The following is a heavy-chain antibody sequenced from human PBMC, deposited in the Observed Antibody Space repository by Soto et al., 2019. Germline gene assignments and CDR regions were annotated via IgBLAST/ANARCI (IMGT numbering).Heavy chain of an antibody. D-gene: IGHD4-17*01. CDR2: IIPVFGTA. V-gene: IGHV1-69*01. CDR1: ADTFNSYS. J-gene: IGHJ5*02. Sequence: QVQLVQSGAEVKKPGSSVKVSCKASADTFNSYSLSWLRQAPGQRLEWMGGIIPVFGTADYAQSFEDRLTITADDSTSTVYMELSSLRSDDTAVYYCARSLEGTTVTNWFDPWGQGALVTVSS. CDR3: ARSLEGTTVTNWFDP.